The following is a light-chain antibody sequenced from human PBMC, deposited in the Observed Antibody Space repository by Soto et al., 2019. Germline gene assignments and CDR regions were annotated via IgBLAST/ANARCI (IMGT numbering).Light chain of an antibody. CDR3: MQALQTHT. CDR2: LGS. J-gene: IGKJ2*01. V-gene: IGKV2-28*01. CDR1: QSLLHSNGYNY. Sequence: DIVMTQSPLSLPVTPGEPASISCRSSQSLLHSNGYNYLDWYLQKPGQSPQLLIYLGSNRASGVADRFSGSGSGTDFTLKISRVEAEDVGVYYCMQALQTHTFGQGTKLEIK.